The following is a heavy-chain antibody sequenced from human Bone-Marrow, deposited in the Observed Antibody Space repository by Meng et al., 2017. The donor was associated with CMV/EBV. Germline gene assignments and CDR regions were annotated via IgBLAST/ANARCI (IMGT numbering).Heavy chain of an antibody. V-gene: IGHV1-69*05. CDR1: GGTFSSYA. J-gene: IGHJ4*02. Sequence: SVKVSCKASGGTFSSYAISWVRQAPGQGLEWMGGIIPIFGTANYAQKFQGRVTITTDESTSTAYMELSSLRSEDTAVYYCARAPIHYDFWSGYSHTPFYYWGQGTLVTVSS. CDR3: ARAPIHYDFWSGYSHTPFYY. D-gene: IGHD3-3*01. CDR2: IIPIFGTA.